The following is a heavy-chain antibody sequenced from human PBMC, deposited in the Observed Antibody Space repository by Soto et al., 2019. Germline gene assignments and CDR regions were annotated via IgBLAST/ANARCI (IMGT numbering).Heavy chain of an antibody. Sequence: GASVKVSCKASGGTFSSYAISWVRQAPGQGLEWMGGIIPIFGTANYAQKFQGRVTITADESTSTAYMELSSLRSEDTAVYYCARDQRGSPSFGVDRPMGYYYYGMDVWGQGTTVTVSS. CDR3: ARDQRGSPSFGVDRPMGYYYYGMDV. CDR1: GGTFSSYA. J-gene: IGHJ6*02. D-gene: IGHD3-3*01. V-gene: IGHV1-69*13. CDR2: IIPIFGTA.